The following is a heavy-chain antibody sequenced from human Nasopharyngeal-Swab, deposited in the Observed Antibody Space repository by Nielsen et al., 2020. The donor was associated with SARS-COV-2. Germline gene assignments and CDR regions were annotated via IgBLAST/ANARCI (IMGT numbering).Heavy chain of an antibody. V-gene: IGHV3-64D*06. CDR3: VKAWRYIYPSYMDA. CDR2: IDNNGGAT. D-gene: IGHD3-3*01. Sequence: GESLKISCSASGFTFTSYAMNWVRQAPGKGLEFVSAIDNNGGATYYADSVKGRFTISRDNSKSTLYPQLSSLRGDDTAVYYCVKAWRYIYPSYMDAWGKGTTIIVSS. CDR1: GFTFTSYA. J-gene: IGHJ6*03.